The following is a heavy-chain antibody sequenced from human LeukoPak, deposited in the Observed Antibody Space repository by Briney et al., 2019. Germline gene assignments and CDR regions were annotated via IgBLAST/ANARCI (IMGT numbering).Heavy chain of an antibody. CDR3: ASAGALYGWFDP. Sequence: PSETLSLTCAVYGGSFSGYYWSWIRQPPGKGLEWIGEINHSGSTNYNPSLKSRVTISVDTSKNQFSLKLSSVTAADTAVYYCASAGALYGWFDPWGQGTLVTVSS. V-gene: IGHV4-34*01. CDR2: INHSGST. D-gene: IGHD4-17*01. J-gene: IGHJ5*02. CDR1: GGSFSGYY.